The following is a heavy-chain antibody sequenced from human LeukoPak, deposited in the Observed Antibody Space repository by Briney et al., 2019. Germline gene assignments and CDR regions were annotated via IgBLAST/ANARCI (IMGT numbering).Heavy chain of an antibody. J-gene: IGHJ4*02. Sequence: QPGGCLRLSCAASGFTFSSYGMHWVRQAPGKGLEWVAVIWYDGSNKYYADSVKGRFTISRDNSKNTLYLQMNSLRAEDTAVYYCAREGGKYYFDYWGQGTLVTVSS. CDR2: IWYDGSNK. CDR3: AREGGKYYFDY. CDR1: GFTFSSYG. D-gene: IGHD3-16*01. V-gene: IGHV3-33*01.